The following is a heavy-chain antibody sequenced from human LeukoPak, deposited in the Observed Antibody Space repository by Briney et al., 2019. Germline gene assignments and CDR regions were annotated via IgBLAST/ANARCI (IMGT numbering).Heavy chain of an antibody. D-gene: IGHD3-10*01. V-gene: IGHV1-46*01. Sequence: GASVKVSCKASAYTFTSYYMHWVRQAPGQGREWMVIINPSGGSTSYAQKFQGRVTMTRDTSTSTVYMELRSLRSEDTAVYYCAREFGQPNDAFDIWGQGTMVSVSS. CDR3: AREFGQPNDAFDI. J-gene: IGHJ3*02. CDR1: AYTFTSYY. CDR2: INPSGGST.